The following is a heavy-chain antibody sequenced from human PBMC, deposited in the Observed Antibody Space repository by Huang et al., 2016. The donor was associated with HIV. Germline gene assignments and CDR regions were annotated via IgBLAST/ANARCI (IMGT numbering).Heavy chain of an antibody. V-gene: IGHV3-74*01. D-gene: IGHD3-22*01. J-gene: IGHJ4*02. CDR1: GFSISSYW. Sequence: EVQLVESGGGLVQPGGSLRLSCAGSGFSISSYWMHWVRQAPGKGLVWVSRINREGRSTSYADSVKGRFTISRDNAKNTLYLQMNSLRAEDTAVYYCARDPRIQSWLNFFDYWGQGTLVSVSS. CDR3: ARDPRIQSWLNFFDY. CDR2: INREGRST.